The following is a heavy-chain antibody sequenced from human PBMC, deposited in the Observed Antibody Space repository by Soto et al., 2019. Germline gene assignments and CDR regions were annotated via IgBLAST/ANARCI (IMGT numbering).Heavy chain of an antibody. J-gene: IGHJ6*02. Sequence: PGGSLRLSCAASGFIFSNYAMSWVRQPPGKGLEWVSVISGSGDTTYYADSVKGRFTISRDNSKNTLYLQMNSLRAEDTAVYYCAKGLHVDTAMVRCPIGVWGQGTTVTVSS. CDR2: ISGSGDTT. V-gene: IGHV3-23*01. D-gene: IGHD5-18*01. CDR3: AKGLHVDTAMVRCPIGV. CDR1: GFIFSNYA.